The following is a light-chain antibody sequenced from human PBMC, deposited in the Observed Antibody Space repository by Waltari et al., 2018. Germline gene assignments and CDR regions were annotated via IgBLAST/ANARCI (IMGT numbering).Light chain of an antibody. CDR2: KAS. V-gene: IGKV1-5*03. Sequence: DIQMTQSPSTLSASVGDRVTITCRASQKINTWLAWHQQKPGKAPKLLIYKASSLESGVPSRFSGSGSGTEFTLTISSLQPYDFATYYCLQYNGEPRTFGQGTKVEVK. CDR3: LQYNGEPRT. J-gene: IGKJ1*01. CDR1: QKINTW.